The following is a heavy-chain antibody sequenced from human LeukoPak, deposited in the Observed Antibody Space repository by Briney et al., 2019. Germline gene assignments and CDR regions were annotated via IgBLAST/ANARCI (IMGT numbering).Heavy chain of an antibody. CDR2: INPNSGGT. Sequence: WASAKVSCKASGYTFTGYYMHWVRQAPGQGLEWMGWINPNSGGTNYAQKFQGWVTMTRDTSISTAYMELSRLRSDDTAVYYCARVSHYGSGSYWTLGPFDYWGQGTLVTVSS. CDR1: GYTFTGYY. CDR3: ARVSHYGSGSYWTLGPFDY. J-gene: IGHJ4*02. D-gene: IGHD3-10*01. V-gene: IGHV1-2*04.